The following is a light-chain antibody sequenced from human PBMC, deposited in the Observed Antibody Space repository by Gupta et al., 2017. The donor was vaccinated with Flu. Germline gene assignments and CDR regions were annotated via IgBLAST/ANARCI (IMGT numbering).Light chain of an antibody. Sequence: QSVVTQPLSASGTPGQGVTIACFGGSSNIGSNYVYWYHQPPGTAPKLLIYRNDQRPSGVPDRFSGSKSGTSASLAISGLRSEDEANYYCAAWDDSLRGRLFGGGTKLTVL. CDR3: AAWDDSLRGRL. J-gene: IGLJ3*02. CDR1: SSNIGSNY. CDR2: RND. V-gene: IGLV1-47*01.